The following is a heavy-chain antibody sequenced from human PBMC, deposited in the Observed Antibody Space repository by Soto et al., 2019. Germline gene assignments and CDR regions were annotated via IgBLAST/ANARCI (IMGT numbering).Heavy chain of an antibody. Sequence: SETLSLTCTVSGGSISSGGYYWSWIRQHPGKGLEWIGYIYYSGSTYYNPSLKSRVTISVDTSKNQFSLKLSSVTAADTAVYYFARVNKGYDAFDIWGQGTMVTVSS. D-gene: IGHD2-15*01. J-gene: IGHJ3*02. CDR1: GGSISSGGYY. V-gene: IGHV4-31*03. CDR3: ARVNKGYDAFDI. CDR2: IYYSGST.